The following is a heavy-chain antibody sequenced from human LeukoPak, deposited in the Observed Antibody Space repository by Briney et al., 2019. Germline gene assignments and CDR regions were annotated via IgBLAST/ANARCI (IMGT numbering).Heavy chain of an antibody. CDR2: IYHSGTT. J-gene: IGHJ4*01. D-gene: IGHD4-11*01. CDR1: GYSISSGYY. V-gene: IGHV4-38-2*02. Sequence: PSETLSLTCTVSGYSISSGYYWGWIRQPPGKGLEWIGNIYHSGTTYYNPSLKSRVTISVDTSRSQFSLKLSSVTAADTAVYYCARITNSDYFDYWGQGTLVTVSS. CDR3: ARITNSDYFDY.